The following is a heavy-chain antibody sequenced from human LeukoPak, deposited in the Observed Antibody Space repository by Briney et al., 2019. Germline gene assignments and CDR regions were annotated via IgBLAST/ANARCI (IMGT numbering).Heavy chain of an antibody. V-gene: IGHV1-69*13. CDR1: GGTFSSYA. Sequence: SVKVSCKASGGTFSSYAISWVRQAPGQGLEWMGGIIPIFGTANYAQKFQGRVTITADEPTSTAYMELSSLRSEDTAVYYCAKWKYSNSGIDDYWGQGTLVTVSS. CDR2: IIPIFGTA. J-gene: IGHJ4*02. CDR3: AKWKYSNSGIDDY. D-gene: IGHD6-6*01.